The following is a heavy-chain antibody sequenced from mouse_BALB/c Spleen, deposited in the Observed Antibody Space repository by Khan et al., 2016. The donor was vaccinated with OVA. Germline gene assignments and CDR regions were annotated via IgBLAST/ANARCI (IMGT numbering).Heavy chain of an antibody. CDR2: INPDNDGT. CDR3: AREASNGDFSFAY. CDR1: GYTFTNYV. D-gene: IGHD4-1*01. V-gene: IGHV1S136*01. J-gene: IGHJ3*01. Sequence: VQLQQSGPELVKPGASVKMSCKASGYTFTNYVIHWVKQKPGQGLEWIGYINPDNDGTRFNENFKGKATLTSDKSSSTAYMELSSLTSEDSAVYYCAREASNGDFSFAYWGQGTLVTVSA.